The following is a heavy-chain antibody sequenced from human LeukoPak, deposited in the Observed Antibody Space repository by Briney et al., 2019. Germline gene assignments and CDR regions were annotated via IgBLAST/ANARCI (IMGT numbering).Heavy chain of an antibody. V-gene: IGHV4-39*07. J-gene: IGHJ5*02. Sequence: KPSETLSLTCTVSGGSISSSSYYWGWIRQPPGKGLEWIGSIYYSGSTYYNPSLKSRVTISVDTSKNQFSLKLSSVTAADTAVYYCAGVLRYFSFDPWGQGTLVTVSS. D-gene: IGHD3-9*01. CDR3: AGVLRYFSFDP. CDR1: GGSISSSSYY. CDR2: IYYSGST.